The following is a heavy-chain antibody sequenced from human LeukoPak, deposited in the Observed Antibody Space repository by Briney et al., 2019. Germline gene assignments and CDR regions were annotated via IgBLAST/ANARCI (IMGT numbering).Heavy chain of an antibody. CDR3: ARGVRSSWYGDYYYMDV. J-gene: IGHJ6*03. V-gene: IGHV4-4*02. Sequence: SETLSLTCAVSGGSISSSNWWSWVRQPPGKGLEWIGEIYHSGSTNYNPSLKSRVTISVDKSKNQFSLKLSSVTAADTAVYYCARGVRSSWYGDYYYMDVWGKGTTVTISS. D-gene: IGHD6-13*01. CDR1: GGSISSSNW. CDR2: IYHSGST.